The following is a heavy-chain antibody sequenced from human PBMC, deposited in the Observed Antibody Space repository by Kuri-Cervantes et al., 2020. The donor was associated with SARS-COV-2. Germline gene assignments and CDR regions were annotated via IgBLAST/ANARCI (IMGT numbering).Heavy chain of an antibody. CDR3: AREGSSSWYRTKGGYFDY. Sequence: SETLSLTCTVSGGSISSYYWSWIRQPAGKGLEWIGYIYYSGSTNYNPSLKSRVTISVDTSKNQFSLKLSSVTAADTAVYYCAREGSSSWYRTKGGYFDYGGQGTLVTVSS. D-gene: IGHD6-13*01. J-gene: IGHJ4*02. CDR2: IYYSGST. CDR1: GGSISSYY. V-gene: IGHV4-59*12.